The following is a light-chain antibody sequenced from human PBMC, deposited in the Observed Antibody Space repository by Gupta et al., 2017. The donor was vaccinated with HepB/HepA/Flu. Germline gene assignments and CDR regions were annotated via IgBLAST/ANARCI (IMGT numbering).Light chain of an antibody. CDR3: QQYGSSPPRT. CDR2: GAS. V-gene: IGKV3-20*01. Sequence: EIVLTQSPGTLSLSPGERATLSCRASQSVSSSYLAWYQQKPGQAPRLLIYGASSRATGIPDRFSGSGSGTDVTLTISRLEPEDFAVYYCQQYGSSPPRTFGQGTKVEIK. CDR1: QSVSSSY. J-gene: IGKJ1*01.